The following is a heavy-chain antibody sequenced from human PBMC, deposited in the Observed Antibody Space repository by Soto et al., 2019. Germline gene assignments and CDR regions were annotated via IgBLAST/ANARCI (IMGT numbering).Heavy chain of an antibody. J-gene: IGHJ4*02. Sequence: GGSLRLSCAASGFTFRNYAMSWARQATGTGLEWVSAISGSGGTTHYEDSVKGRFPISRDNSKNTLYLQMNSLRVEDTAVYYCAKDRSSTSCYAFHYWGKGSLVTVSS. D-gene: IGHD2-2*01. V-gene: IGHV3-23*01. CDR2: ISGSGGTT. CDR1: GFTFRNYA. CDR3: AKDRSSTSCYAFHY.